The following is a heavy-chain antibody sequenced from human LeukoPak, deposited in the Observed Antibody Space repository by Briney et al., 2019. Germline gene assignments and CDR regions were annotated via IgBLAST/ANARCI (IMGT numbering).Heavy chain of an antibody. J-gene: IGHJ5*02. D-gene: IGHD4-11*01. CDR2: IYYSGST. CDR3: ARGPPDYNNWFDP. V-gene: IGHV4-39*01. CDR1: VGSISSSSYF. Sequence: PSETLSLTCTVSVGSISSSSYFWVWIRQPPGKGLEWIGTIYYSGSTYYNPSLKSRVTISVDTSKNQFSLKLSSVTAADTAVYYCARGPPDYNNWFDPWGQGTLVTVSS.